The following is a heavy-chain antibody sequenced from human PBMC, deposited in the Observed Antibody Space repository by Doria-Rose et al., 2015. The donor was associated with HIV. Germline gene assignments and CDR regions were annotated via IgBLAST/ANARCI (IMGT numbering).Heavy chain of an antibody. J-gene: IGHJ4*02. CDR2: SFSDDER. D-gene: IGHD6-13*01. Sequence: QVTLKESGPVLVKPTETLTLTCTVSGVSLSSPGMGVSWIRRPPGKALEWLAHSFSDDERSYKSSLKSRLTIASGTSKSQVVRTMPDMDPVDTATYYCARIKSSRWYHKYYFDFWGQGTLVIVSA. CDR1: GVSLSSPGMG. V-gene: IGHV2-26*01. CDR3: ARIKSSRWYHKYYFDF.